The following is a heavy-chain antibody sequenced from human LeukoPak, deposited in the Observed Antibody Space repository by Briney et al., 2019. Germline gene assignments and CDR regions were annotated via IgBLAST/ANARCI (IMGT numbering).Heavy chain of an antibody. CDR1: GGSISGYY. D-gene: IGHD1-1*01. J-gene: IGHJ4*02. Sequence: SETLSLTCTVSGGSISGYYWSWIRQPPGKELEWIGYIYESGSTDYNPSLRSRVTISRDTSKNQVSLKLTSVTAADTAVYYCARDRGTWNDDGFDYWGQGTLVTVSS. CDR2: IYESGST. CDR3: ARDRGTWNDDGFDY. V-gene: IGHV4-59*12.